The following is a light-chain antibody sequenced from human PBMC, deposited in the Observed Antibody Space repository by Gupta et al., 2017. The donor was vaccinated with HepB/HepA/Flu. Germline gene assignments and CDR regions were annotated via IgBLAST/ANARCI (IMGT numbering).Light chain of an antibody. Sequence: QSALTQPASVSGSPGQSITISCTGTSSDGGNYNLVSWYQQHPDKAPKLIIYEVTDRPSGVFNRFSGSKSGNTASLTVSGLQAEDEADYYCCSYAGNNIWLFGGGTKLTVL. CDR3: CSYAGNNIWL. CDR1: SSDGGNYNL. V-gene: IGLV2-23*02. CDR2: EVT. J-gene: IGLJ3*02.